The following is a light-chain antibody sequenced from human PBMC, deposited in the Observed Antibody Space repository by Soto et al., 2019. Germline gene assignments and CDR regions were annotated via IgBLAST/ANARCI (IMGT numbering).Light chain of an antibody. V-gene: IGLV2-11*01. CDR3: CSFAPNNTFV. J-gene: IGLJ1*01. Sequence: QSVLTQPRSVSGSPGQSVTISCTGTSSDVGGYNYVSWYQHLPGKAPKLMMYEVGKRPSGVSNRFSGSKVGNSASLTVSGLQTEDEGDYYCCSFAPNNTFVFGGGTKLTVL. CDR2: EVG. CDR1: SSDVGGYNY.